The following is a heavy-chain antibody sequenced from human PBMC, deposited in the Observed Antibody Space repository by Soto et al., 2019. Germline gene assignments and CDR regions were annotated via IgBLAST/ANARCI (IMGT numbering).Heavy chain of an antibody. V-gene: IGHV1-2*02. CDR3: AKIVVPGAKAFVY. CDR1: GYTFTGYY. J-gene: IGHJ4*02. CDR2: ISPDSGDT. D-gene: IGHD3-22*01. Sequence: QVQLVQSGAEVRKPGASVKVSCKASGYTFTGYYVSWVRQAPGQGLEWVGWISPDSGDTNYAQNFQGRVTMTRDTSINTAYMELSRLTSDDMAVYYCAKIVVPGAKAFVYWGQGTLVTVSS.